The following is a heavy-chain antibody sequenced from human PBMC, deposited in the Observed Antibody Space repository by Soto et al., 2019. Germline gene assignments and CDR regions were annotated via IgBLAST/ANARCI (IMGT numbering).Heavy chain of an antibody. J-gene: IGHJ4*02. V-gene: IGHV3-30-3*01. CDR3: AREWSISVAAPAY. CDR2: ISNDGSNK. Sequence: QVQLVESGGGVVQPGRSLRLSCAASGFTFSSYTMHWVRQAPGKGLEWVAGISNDGSNKDYADSVKGRFTTSRDNSKNTLHLQMTSLRAEDTAVYYCAREWSISVAAPAYWGQGTLVTVSS. D-gene: IGHD6-19*01. CDR1: GFTFSSYT.